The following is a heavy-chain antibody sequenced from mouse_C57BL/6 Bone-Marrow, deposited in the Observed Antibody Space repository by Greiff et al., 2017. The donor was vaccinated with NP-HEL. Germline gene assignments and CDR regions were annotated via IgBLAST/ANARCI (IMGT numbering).Heavy chain of an antibody. CDR3: TTGGSPYYFDY. J-gene: IGHJ2*01. CDR2: IDPENGDT. Sequence: VQLQQSGAELVRPGASVTLSCTASGFNIKDDYMHWVKQRPEQGLEWIGWIDPENGDTEYASKFQGKATITADTSSNTAYLQLSSLTSEDTAGYYCTTGGSPYYFDYWGQGTTLTVSS. CDR1: GFNIKDDY. D-gene: IGHD1-1*02. V-gene: IGHV14-4*01.